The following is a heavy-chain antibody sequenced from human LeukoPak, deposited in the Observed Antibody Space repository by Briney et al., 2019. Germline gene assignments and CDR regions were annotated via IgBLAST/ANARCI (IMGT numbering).Heavy chain of an antibody. CDR3: ARLNYYYDSSGYYPSSPFDY. V-gene: IGHV4-39*01. Sequence: PSETLSLTCTVSGGSISSSSYYWGWMRHPPGKRLEWLGSIYYSGSTYYNPSLKSRVTISVDTSKNQFSLKLSSVTAADTAVYYCARLNYYYDSSGYYPSSPFDYWGQGTLVTVSS. CDR2: IYYSGST. D-gene: IGHD3-22*01. J-gene: IGHJ4*02. CDR1: GGSISSSSYY.